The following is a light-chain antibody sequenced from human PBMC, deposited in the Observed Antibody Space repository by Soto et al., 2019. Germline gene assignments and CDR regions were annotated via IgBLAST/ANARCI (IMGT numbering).Light chain of an antibody. CDR3: SSYTSSSTLVV. V-gene: IGLV2-14*01. CDR1: SSDVGGYNY. Sequence: QSALTQPASVSGSPGQSITISCTGTSSDVGGYNYDSWYQQHPGKAPKLMIYDVSNRPSGVSNRFSGSKSGNTASLTISGLQAEDEADYYCSSYTSSSTLVVFGTGTKVTVL. J-gene: IGLJ1*01. CDR2: DVS.